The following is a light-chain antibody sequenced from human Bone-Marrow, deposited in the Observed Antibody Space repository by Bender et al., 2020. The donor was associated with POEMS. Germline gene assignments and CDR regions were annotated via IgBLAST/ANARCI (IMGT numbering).Light chain of an antibody. CDR3: QLWDGSSDHWV. V-gene: IGLV3-21*04. Sequence: SYVLTQPPSVSVAPGQTARLACGGNNIGSRSVHWFQQKAGQAPVLVMSYDSDRPSGIPERFSGSNSGNTATLIISRVEAGDEADYYCQLWDGSSDHWVFGGGTKLTVL. J-gene: IGLJ3*02. CDR1: NIGSRS. CDR2: YDS.